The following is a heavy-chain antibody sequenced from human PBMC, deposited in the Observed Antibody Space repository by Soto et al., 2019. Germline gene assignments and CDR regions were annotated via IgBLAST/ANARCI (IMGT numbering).Heavy chain of an antibody. J-gene: IGHJ3*02. Sequence: ASVKVSCKASGYTFISYDINWVRQATGQGLEWMGWMNPNRGIADYAQKFQGRVTITTDNSTSTAYMELSSLRSEDTAVYYCARAKLELHAFDIWGQGTMVTVSS. CDR2: MNPNRGIA. CDR1: GYTFISYD. CDR3: ARAKLELHAFDI. D-gene: IGHD1-7*01. V-gene: IGHV1-8*01.